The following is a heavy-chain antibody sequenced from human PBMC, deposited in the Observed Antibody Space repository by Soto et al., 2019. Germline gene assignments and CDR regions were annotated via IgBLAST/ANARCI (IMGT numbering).Heavy chain of an antibody. V-gene: IGHV3-30-3*01. J-gene: IGHJ6*02. Sequence: GGSLRLSCAASGFTFSSYAMHWVRRAPGKGLEWVAVISYDGSNKYYADSVKGRFTISRDNSKNTLYLQMNSLRAEDTAVYYCASDLERGYSYGMDVWGQGTTVTVSS. CDR3: ASDLERGYSYGMDV. D-gene: IGHD3-22*01. CDR2: ISYDGSNK. CDR1: GFTFSSYA.